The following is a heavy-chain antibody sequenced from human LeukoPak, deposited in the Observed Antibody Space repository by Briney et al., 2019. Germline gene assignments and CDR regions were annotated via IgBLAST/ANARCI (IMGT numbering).Heavy chain of an antibody. J-gene: IGHJ4*02. D-gene: IGHD6-6*01. Sequence: SETLSLTCTVSGGSISSYYWSWIRQPPGKGLEWIGYIYHSGSTNYNPSLKSRVTISVDTSKNQFSLKLSSVTAADTAVYYCARGDSSSFYFDYWGRGTLVTVSS. V-gene: IGHV4-59*01. CDR2: IYHSGST. CDR3: ARGDSSSFYFDY. CDR1: GGSISSYY.